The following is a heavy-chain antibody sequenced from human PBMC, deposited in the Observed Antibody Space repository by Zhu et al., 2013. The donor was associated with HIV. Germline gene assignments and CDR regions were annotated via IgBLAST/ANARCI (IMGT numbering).Heavy chain of an antibody. CDR2: INAGNGNT. D-gene: IGHD6-19*01. V-gene: IGHV1-3*01. CDR1: GYTFTSYA. J-gene: IGHJ5*02. CDR3: ARDRYSSGWYRDENNWFDP. Sequence: QVQLVQSGAEVKKPGASVKVSCKASGYTFTSYAMHWVRQAPGQRLEWMGWINAGNGNTKYSQKFQGRVTITRDTSASTAYMELSSLRSEDTAVYYCARDRYSSGWYRDENNWFDPWGQGTLVTVSS.